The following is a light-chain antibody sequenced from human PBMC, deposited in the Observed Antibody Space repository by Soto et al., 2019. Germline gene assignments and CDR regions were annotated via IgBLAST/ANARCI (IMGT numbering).Light chain of an antibody. CDR3: KQYNSYPVT. V-gene: IGKV1-5*03. J-gene: IGKJ4*01. CDR1: QSISNW. Sequence: DIQMTQSPSTLSASVGDRVTITCRASQSISNWLAWYQQKPGKAPTVLIYKASSLESGVPSRFSGSGSGTEFTLTITSLQPDDFATYYCKQYNSYPVTFGGGTKVEIK. CDR2: KAS.